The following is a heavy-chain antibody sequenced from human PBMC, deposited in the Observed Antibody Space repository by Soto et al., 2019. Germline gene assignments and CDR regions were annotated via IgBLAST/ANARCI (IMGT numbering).Heavy chain of an antibody. CDR2: IWYDGSNK. CDR1: GFTFSSYG. J-gene: IGHJ4*02. Sequence: GGSLRLSCAASGFTFSSYGMHWVRQAPGKGLEWVAVIWYDGSNKYYADSVKGRFTISRDNSKNTLYLQMNSLRAEDTAVYYCARGRWSTSGLEFTDYWGQGTLVTVSS. V-gene: IGHV3-33*01. D-gene: IGHD3-10*01. CDR3: ARGRWSTSGLEFTDY.